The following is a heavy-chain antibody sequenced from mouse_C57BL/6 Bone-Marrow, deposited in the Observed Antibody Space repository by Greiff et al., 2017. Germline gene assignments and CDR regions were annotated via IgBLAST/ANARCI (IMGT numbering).Heavy chain of an antibody. CDR1: GYSFTGYY. J-gene: IGHJ2*01. Sequence: EVQLQQSGPELVKPGASVKISCKASGYSFTGYYMNWVKQSPEKSLWWIGEINPSTGGTTYNQKFKAKATLTVDKSSSTAYMQLKSLTSEDSAVYYCARLETAQAYYFDYWGQGTTLTVSS. CDR3: ARLETAQAYYFDY. V-gene: IGHV1-42*01. D-gene: IGHD3-2*02. CDR2: INPSTGGT.